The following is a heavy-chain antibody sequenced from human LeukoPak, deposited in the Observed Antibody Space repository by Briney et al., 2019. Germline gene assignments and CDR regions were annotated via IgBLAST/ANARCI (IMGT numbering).Heavy chain of an antibody. CDR1: GGSISSGGYY. Sequence: SQTLSLTCTVSGGSISSGGYYWSWIRQHPGKGLEWIGYIYYSGSTYYNPSLKSRVTISVDTSKNQFSLKLSSVTAADTAVYYCAREHYYYDSSGYCSSANAFDIWGQGTMVTVSS. CDR2: IYYSGST. J-gene: IGHJ3*02. D-gene: IGHD3-22*01. V-gene: IGHV4-31*03. CDR3: AREHYYYDSSGYCSSANAFDI.